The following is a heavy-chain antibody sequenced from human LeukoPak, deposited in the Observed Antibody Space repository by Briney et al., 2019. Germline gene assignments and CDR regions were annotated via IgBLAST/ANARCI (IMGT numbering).Heavy chain of an antibody. D-gene: IGHD6-13*01. J-gene: IGHJ4*02. Sequence: SETLSLTCAVYGGSFSGYYWSWIRQPPGKGLEWIGEINHSGSTNYNPSLKSRVTISVDTSKNQFSLKLSSVTAADTAVYYCARGVLGSSSWYVVDYWGQGTLVTVSS. CDR2: INHSGST. V-gene: IGHV4-34*01. CDR1: GGSFSGYY. CDR3: ARGVLGSSSWYVVDY.